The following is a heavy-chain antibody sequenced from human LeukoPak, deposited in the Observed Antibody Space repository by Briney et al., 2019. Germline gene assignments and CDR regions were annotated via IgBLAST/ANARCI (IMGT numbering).Heavy chain of an antibody. CDR3: ARPGSPRGGVRGGNWFDP. J-gene: IGHJ5*02. CDR1: GFTFSLYW. Sequence: SGGSLRLSCAASGFTFSLYWMSWVRQAPGKGLEWIGSIYYSGSTYYNPSLKSRVTISVDTSKNQFSLKLSSVTAADTAVYYCARPGSPRGGVRGGNWFDPWGQGTLVTVSS. CDR2: IYYSGST. D-gene: IGHD3-10*01. V-gene: IGHV4-39*01.